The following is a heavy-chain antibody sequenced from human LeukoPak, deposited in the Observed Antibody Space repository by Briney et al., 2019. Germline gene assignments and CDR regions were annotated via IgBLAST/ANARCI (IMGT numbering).Heavy chain of an antibody. V-gene: IGHV3-48*01. Sequence: PGGSLRLSCAASGFTFSSYSMNWVRQAPGKGLEWVSYISSSSSTIYYADSVKGRFTISRDNAENSLYLQMNSLRAKDTAVYYCAGGSDRYGGTSGYFDYWGQGTLVTVSS. CDR2: ISSSSSTI. D-gene: IGHD4-23*01. J-gene: IGHJ4*02. CDR3: AGGSDRYGGTSGYFDY. CDR1: GFTFSSYS.